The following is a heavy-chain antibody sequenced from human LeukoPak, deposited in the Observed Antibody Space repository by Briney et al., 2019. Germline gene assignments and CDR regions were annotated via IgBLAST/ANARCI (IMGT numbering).Heavy chain of an antibody. J-gene: IGHJ4*02. Sequence: GGSLRLSCAASGFTFSTYGMHWVRQAPGKGLEWVALITYDGYYKYYSDSVKGRFTISSDTSKNALSLQMNSLRAEDTAVYYCARDLSPVVRASPMGYWGQGTLVTVSS. CDR1: GFTFSTYG. CDR3: ARDLSPVVRASPMGY. CDR2: ITYDGYYK. D-gene: IGHD3-10*01. V-gene: IGHV3-30*03.